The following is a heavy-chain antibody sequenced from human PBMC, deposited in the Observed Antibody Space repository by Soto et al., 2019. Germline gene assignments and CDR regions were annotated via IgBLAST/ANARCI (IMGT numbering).Heavy chain of an antibody. CDR2: ISAGGSST. D-gene: IGHD4-17*01. Sequence: EVQLVESGGGLVQPGGSLRLSCAASGFTFNNYAMSWVRQAPGKGLEWVSAISAGGSSTYYADSVKGRFTISRDNSKNTLDLQMNSLRAEDTAEYYCAKDAYGDYSFSDYWGQGNLVTVSS. CDR3: AKDAYGDYSFSDY. CDR1: GFTFNNYA. V-gene: IGHV3-23*04. J-gene: IGHJ4*02.